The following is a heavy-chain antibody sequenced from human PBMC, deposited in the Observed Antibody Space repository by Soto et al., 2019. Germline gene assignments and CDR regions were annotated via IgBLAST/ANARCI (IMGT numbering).Heavy chain of an antibody. D-gene: IGHD3-9*01. CDR3: AREGYDILTGPHDAFDI. Sequence: ASVKVSCKASGYTFTSYAMHWVRQAPGQRLEWMGWINPSGGSTSYAQKFQGRVTMTRDTSTSTVYMELSSLRSEDTAVYYCAREGYDILTGPHDAFDIWGQGTMVTVSS. CDR1: GYTFTSYA. J-gene: IGHJ3*02. CDR2: INPSGGST. V-gene: IGHV1-46*01.